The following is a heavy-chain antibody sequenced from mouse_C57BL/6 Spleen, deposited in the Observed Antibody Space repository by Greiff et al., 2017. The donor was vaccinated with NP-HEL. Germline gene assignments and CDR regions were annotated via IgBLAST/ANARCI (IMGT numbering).Heavy chain of an antibody. CDR2: IYWDDDK. Sequence: QVTLKESGPGILQSSQTLSLTCSFSGFSLSTSGMGVSWIRQPSGKGLEWLAHIYWDDDKRYNPSLKSRLTISKDTSRNQVFLKITSVDTADTATYYCARVYGSSYVDWYFDVWGTGTTVTVSS. CDR3: ARVYGSSYVDWYFDV. CDR1: GFSLSTSGMG. D-gene: IGHD1-1*01. J-gene: IGHJ1*03. V-gene: IGHV8-12*01.